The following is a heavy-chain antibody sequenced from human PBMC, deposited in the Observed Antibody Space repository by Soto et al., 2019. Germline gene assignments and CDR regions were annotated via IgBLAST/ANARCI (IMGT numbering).Heavy chain of an antibody. V-gene: IGHV3-30-3*01. J-gene: IGHJ2*01. Sequence: QVQLVESGGGVVQPGRSLRLSCAASGFTFSSYAMHWVRQAPGKGLEWVAVISYDGSNKYYADSVKGRFTISRDNSKNXMYLQMNSLRAEDTAVYYCARPLWRNYYNWGYFDLWGRGTLVTVSS. CDR1: GFTFSSYA. D-gene: IGHD3-22*01. CDR2: ISYDGSNK. CDR3: ARPLWRNYYNWGYFDL.